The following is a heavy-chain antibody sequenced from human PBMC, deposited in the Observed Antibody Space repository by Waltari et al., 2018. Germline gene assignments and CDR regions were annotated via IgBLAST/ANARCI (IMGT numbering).Heavy chain of an antibody. CDR1: GFTVSSHY. CDR3: ATSDSGSYSDAFDI. D-gene: IGHD1-26*01. Sequence: EVQLVETGGGLIQPGGSLRLSCAASGFTVSSHYMSWFRQGPGKGLEWVSVIYSGGSTYYADSVKGRFTISRDNSKNTLYLQMNSLRAEDTAVYYCATSDSGSYSDAFDIWGQGTMVTVSS. CDR2: IYSGGST. V-gene: IGHV3-53*02. J-gene: IGHJ3*02.